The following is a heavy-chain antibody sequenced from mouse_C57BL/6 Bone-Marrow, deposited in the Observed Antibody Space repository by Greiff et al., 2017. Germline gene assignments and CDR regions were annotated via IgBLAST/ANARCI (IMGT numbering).Heavy chain of an antibody. Sequence: VQVVESGAELVKPGASVKISCKASGYAFSSYWMNWVKQRPGKGLEWIGQIYPGDGDTNYNGKFKGKATLTADKSSSTAYMQLSSLTSEDSAVYFCARRSNFYYYAMDYWGQGTSVTVSS. V-gene: IGHV1-80*01. CDR3: ARRSNFYYYAMDY. CDR1: GYAFSSYW. J-gene: IGHJ4*01. D-gene: IGHD2-5*01. CDR2: IYPGDGDT.